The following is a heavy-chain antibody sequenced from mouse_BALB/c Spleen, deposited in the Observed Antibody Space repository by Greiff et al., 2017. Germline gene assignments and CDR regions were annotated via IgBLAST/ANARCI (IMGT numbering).Heavy chain of an antibody. Sequence: EVMLVESGGGLVQPGGSLRLSCATSGFTFTAYYMSWVRQPPGKALEWLGFIRNKANGYTTEYSASVKGRFTISRDNSQSILYLQMNTLRAEDSATYYCARDTLLTGFAYWGQGTLVTVSA. CDR2: IRNKANGYTT. CDR1: GFTFTAYY. CDR3: ARDTLLTGFAY. J-gene: IGHJ3*01. D-gene: IGHD4-1*01. V-gene: IGHV7-3*02.